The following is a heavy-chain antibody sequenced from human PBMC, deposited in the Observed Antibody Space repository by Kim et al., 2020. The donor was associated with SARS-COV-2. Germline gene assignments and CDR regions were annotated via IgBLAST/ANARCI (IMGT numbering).Heavy chain of an antibody. J-gene: IGHJ6*02. CDR1: GGSISSSSYY. V-gene: IGHV4-39*07. D-gene: IGHD5-18*01. CDR3: ARAGRGYVDTAMVLYYYYGMDV. CDR2: IYYSGST. Sequence: SETLSLTCTVSGGSISSSSYYWGWIRQPPGKGLEWIGSIYYSGSTYYNPSLKSRVTISVDTSKNQFSLKLSSVTAADMAVYYCARAGRGYVDTAMVLYYYYGMDVWGQGTTVTVSS.